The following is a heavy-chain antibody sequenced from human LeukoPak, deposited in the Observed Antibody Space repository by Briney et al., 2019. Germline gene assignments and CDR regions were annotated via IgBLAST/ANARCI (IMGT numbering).Heavy chain of an antibody. V-gene: IGHV3-23*01. D-gene: IGHD6-19*01. Sequence: GGSLRLSCAASGFTFSSYGMSWVRQAPGKGLEWVSAISGSGGSTYYADSVKGRFTISRDNSKNTLYLQMNSLRAEDTAVYYCAKGLFEYSSGWYYFDYWGQGTLVTVSS. J-gene: IGHJ4*02. CDR3: AKGLFEYSSGWYYFDY. CDR2: ISGSGGST. CDR1: GFTFSSYG.